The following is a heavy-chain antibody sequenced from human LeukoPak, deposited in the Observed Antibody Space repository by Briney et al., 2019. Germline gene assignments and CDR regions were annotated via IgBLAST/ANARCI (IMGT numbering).Heavy chain of an antibody. Sequence: GGSLRLSCAASGFTVSSNYMSWVRQAPGKGLEWVSVISGSGDTTNYADSVKGRFTISRDNSKNTLYLQMNSLRAEDTAVYYCAKGGVVHAFNIWGQGTMVTVSS. J-gene: IGHJ3*02. CDR3: AKGGVVHAFNI. CDR1: GFTVSSNY. CDR2: ISGSGDTT. V-gene: IGHV3-23*01. D-gene: IGHD2-15*01.